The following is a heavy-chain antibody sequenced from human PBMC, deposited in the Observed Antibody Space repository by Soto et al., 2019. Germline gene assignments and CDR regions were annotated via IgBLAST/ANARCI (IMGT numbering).Heavy chain of an antibody. D-gene: IGHD3-10*01. V-gene: IGHV3-23*01. CDR1: GFTFSSYA. CDR3: ATGHYDSGSWSMDV. CDR2: ISGSGGST. Sequence: LRLSCAASGFTFSSYAMSWVRQAPGKGLEWVSAISGSGGSTYYADSVKGRFTISRDSSKNTLYLQMNSLRAEDTAVYYCATGHYDSGSWSMDVWGKGTTVTRLL. J-gene: IGHJ6*03.